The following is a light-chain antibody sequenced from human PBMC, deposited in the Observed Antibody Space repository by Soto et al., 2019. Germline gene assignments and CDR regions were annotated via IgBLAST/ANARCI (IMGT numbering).Light chain of an antibody. CDR2: AAS. V-gene: IGKV1-9*01. CDR3: QQLHTYPYT. CDR1: QGISSF. Sequence: DIQLTQSPSFLSASVGDRVTITCRASQGISSFLAWYQQKPGGTPKLLIYAASTLQSGVPSRFSGSASGTDFTLTITSLQPEDFATYYCQQLHTYPYTFGQGTKLEIK. J-gene: IGKJ2*01.